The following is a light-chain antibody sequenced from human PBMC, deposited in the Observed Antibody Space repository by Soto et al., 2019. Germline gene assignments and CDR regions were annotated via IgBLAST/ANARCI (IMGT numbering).Light chain of an antibody. J-gene: IGLJ1*01. CDR2: EGN. CDR1: SLQIGSSNL. V-gene: IGLV2-23*01. CDR3: CSYAGSSPLYV. Sequence: QSVPRQPASVSGSPGRSISISPTASSLQIGSSNLVSWYQHHSGKAPKLIIYEGNKRPSGVSNRFSGSKSGKTACLTISGLQAEDEGTCYCCSYAGSSPLYVFGTGTKV.